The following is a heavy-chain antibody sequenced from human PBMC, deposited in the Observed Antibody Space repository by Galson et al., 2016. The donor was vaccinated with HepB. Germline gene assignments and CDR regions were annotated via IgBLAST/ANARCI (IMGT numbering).Heavy chain of an antibody. J-gene: IGHJ3*01. CDR2: IFWDDDK. Sequence: PALVKPTQTLTLTCTFSGFSLTSGGVGVGWVRQPPGEALECLALIFWDDDKRLSPSLKNRLNIKKDTSRNQVVLTMSNMAPEDTGPYFCAQRGRGSDCFDVWGQGTLVTVSS. V-gene: IGHV2-5*02. CDR3: AQRGRGSDCFDV. D-gene: IGHD2-21*01. CDR1: GFSLTSGGVG.